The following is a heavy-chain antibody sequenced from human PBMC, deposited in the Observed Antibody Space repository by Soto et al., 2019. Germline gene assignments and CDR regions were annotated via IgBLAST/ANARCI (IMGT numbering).Heavy chain of an antibody. CDR2: IYYSGST. CDR3: ARLPRGSTMVRGVTDYYYYYMDV. J-gene: IGHJ6*03. V-gene: IGHV4-39*01. D-gene: IGHD3-10*01. CDR1: GGSISSSSYY. Sequence: SETLSLTCTVSGGSISSSSYYWGWIRQPPGKGLEWIGSIYYSGSTYYNPSLKSRVTISVDTSKNQFSLKLSSVTAADTAVYYCARLPRGSTMVRGVTDYYYYYMDVWGKGTTVTVSS.